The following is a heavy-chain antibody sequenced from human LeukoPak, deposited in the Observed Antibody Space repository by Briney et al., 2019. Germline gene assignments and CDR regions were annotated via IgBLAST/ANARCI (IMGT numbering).Heavy chain of an antibody. CDR1: GGSINNYY. CDR2: VYYTGST. V-gene: IGHV4-59*01. Sequence: PSETLSLTCTVSGGSINNYYWTWIRQPPGKGLECIGYVYYTGSTYYNPSLKSRVSISVDTSTNQFSLKLTSVTPADTAVYYCARVDGNYVGYFDYWGQGTLVTVSS. D-gene: IGHD1-7*01. CDR3: ARVDGNYVGYFDY. J-gene: IGHJ4*02.